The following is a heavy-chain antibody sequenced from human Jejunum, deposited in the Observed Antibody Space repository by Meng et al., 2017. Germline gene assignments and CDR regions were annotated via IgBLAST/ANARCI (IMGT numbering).Heavy chain of an antibody. CDR1: GFTFSDYY. CDR2: ISSGGSTK. D-gene: IGHD3-10*01. CDR3: TRDNYGPLDF. Sequence: VELVESGGGLVKPGGSLTLSCVASGFTFSDYYMTWVRQAPGKGLEEISYISSGGSTKFYADSVKGRFTISRDSAKNSVYLEMNSLRADDTAVYYCTRDNYGPLDFWGQGTLVTASS. J-gene: IGHJ4*02. V-gene: IGHV3-11*01.